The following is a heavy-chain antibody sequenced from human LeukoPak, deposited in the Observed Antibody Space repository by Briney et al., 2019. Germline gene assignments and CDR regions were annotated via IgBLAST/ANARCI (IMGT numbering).Heavy chain of an antibody. CDR2: ISWDGGST. Sequence: GSLRLSCAASGFTFDDYAMHWVRQAPGKGLEWVSLISWDGGSTYYADSVKGRFTISRDNSKNSLYLQMNSLRAEDTALYYCAKDRSPVVTHYYYGMDVWGQGTTVTVSS. D-gene: IGHD2-21*02. CDR1: GFTFDDYA. V-gene: IGHV3-43D*03. CDR3: AKDRSPVVTHYYYGMDV. J-gene: IGHJ6*02.